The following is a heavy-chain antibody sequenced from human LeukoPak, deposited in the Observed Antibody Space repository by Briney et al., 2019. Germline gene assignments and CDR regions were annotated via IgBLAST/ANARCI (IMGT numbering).Heavy chain of an antibody. Sequence: GGSLRLSCVASGFTFSSYWMYWVRQAPGKGLVWVSRINTDGSNTNYADSVKGRFTVSRDNAKSSLYLQMNSLRAEDTAVYYCARPAYTAAYDLWGQGTMVTVSS. V-gene: IGHV3-74*01. CDR1: GFTFSSYW. J-gene: IGHJ3*01. D-gene: IGHD3-16*01. CDR2: INTDGSNT. CDR3: ARPAYTAAYDL.